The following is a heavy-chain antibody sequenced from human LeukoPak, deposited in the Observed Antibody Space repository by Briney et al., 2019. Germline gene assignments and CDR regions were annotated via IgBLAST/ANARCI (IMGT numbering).Heavy chain of an antibody. J-gene: IGHJ4*02. V-gene: IGHV3-30*04. CDR2: ISYDGSNK. CDR3: ARDSQRRYGAAFVLPYNYFDY. CDR1: GFTFSRYA. Sequence: GGSLRLSCTASGFTFSRYAMHWVRQAPGKGLEWVAAISYDGSNKYYADSVKGQFTISRDNSKNTLYLQMNSLRAEDTAMYYCARDSQRRYGAAFVLPYNYFDYWGQGTLVTVSS. D-gene: IGHD3-16*02.